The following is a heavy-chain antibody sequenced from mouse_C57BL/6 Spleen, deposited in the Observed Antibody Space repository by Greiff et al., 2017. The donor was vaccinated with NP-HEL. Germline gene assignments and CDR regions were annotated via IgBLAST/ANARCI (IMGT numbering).Heavy chain of an antibody. Sequence: VQLQQSGTVLARPGASVKMSCKTSGYTFTSYWMHWVKQRPGQGLEWIGAIYPGNSDTSYNQKFKGKAKLTAVTSASTTYMELSSLTNEDSAVYYCTRWNYSTYYFDYWGQGTTLTVSS. CDR1: GYTFTSYW. V-gene: IGHV1-5*01. J-gene: IGHJ2*01. CDR2: IYPGNSDT. D-gene: IGHD2-5*01. CDR3: TRWNYSTYYFDY.